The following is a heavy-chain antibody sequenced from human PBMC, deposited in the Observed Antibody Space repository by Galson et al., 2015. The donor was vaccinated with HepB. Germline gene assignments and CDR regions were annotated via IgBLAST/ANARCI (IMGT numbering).Heavy chain of an antibody. CDR2: IRPSDGHT. V-gene: IGHV1-46*04. D-gene: IGHD3-22*01. Sequence: SVKVSCTASGGTFSSYAISWVRQAPGQGLEWMAMIRPSDGHTNYAQKLQGRVSMSRDKSTSTVYMEISSLRFDDTAVYYCARDVVNWGQGTLVTVSS. CDR1: GGTFSSYA. J-gene: IGHJ4*02. CDR3: ARDVVN.